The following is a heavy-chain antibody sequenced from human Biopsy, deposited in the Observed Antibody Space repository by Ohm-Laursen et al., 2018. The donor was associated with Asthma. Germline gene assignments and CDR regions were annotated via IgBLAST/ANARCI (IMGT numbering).Heavy chain of an antibody. J-gene: IGHJ4*02. Sequence: SLRLSCAASGLMFRSFGMHWVRQAPGKGLEWVAVISYDGNHKFYEDSVKGRFTISRDNSKNTLYLQMNSLRTEDAAVYYCAKRRGYSGHDNDYWGQGTLVIVSS. CDR3: AKRRGYSGHDNDY. D-gene: IGHD5-12*01. V-gene: IGHV3-30*18. CDR1: GLMFRSFG. CDR2: ISYDGNHK.